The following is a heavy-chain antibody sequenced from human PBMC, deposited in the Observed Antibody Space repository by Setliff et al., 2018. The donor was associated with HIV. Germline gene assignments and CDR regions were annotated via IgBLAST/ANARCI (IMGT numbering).Heavy chain of an antibody. Sequence: SETLSLTCTVSGGSISSYYWSWIRQPAGKGLEWIGRISYTGITNYNPSLKSRVTISVDTSQNQFSLKLTSVTAADTAVYYCARLRQWLASFDSWGQGTLVTVSS. CDR1: GGSISSYY. CDR3: ARLRQWLASFDS. V-gene: IGHV4-59*05. J-gene: IGHJ4*02. D-gene: IGHD6-19*01. CDR2: ISYTGIT.